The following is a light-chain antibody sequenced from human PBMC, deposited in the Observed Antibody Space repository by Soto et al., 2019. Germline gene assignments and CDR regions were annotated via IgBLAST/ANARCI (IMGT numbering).Light chain of an antibody. CDR1: TANVGTNH. V-gene: IGLV1-47*01. CDR2: RGN. Sequence: QSVLTQPPSASGTPGQSVTISCDGSTANVGTNHVYWYLHFPGTAPELLIYRGNQRPTGVPDRFSSSKSGASASLAISGLRYDDEGDYYCAVWDDALSGFVLFGGGTQRTVL. J-gene: IGLJ7*01. CDR3: AVWDDALSGFVL.